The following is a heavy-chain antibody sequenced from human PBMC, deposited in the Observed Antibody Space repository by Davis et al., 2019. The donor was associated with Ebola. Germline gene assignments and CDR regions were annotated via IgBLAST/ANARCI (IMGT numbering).Heavy chain of an antibody. D-gene: IGHD4-11*01. CDR3: ARDQVTRGYYYYYGMDV. J-gene: IGHJ6*02. Sequence: ASVKVSCKASGYTFTSYYMHWVRQAPGQGLEWMGIINPSGGSTSYAQKFQGRVTMTRDTSTSTVYMELSSLRSEDTAVYYCARDQVTRGYYYYYGMDVWGQGTTVTVSS. CDR2: INPSGGST. CDR1: GYTFTSYY. V-gene: IGHV1-46*01.